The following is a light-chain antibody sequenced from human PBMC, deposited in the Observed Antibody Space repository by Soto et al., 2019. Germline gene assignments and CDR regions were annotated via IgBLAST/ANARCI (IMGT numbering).Light chain of an antibody. Sequence: DIVMTQSPDSLAVSLGERATINCKSSQNTENYLAWYKQKAGQPPKLLIDWASTRASGVPDRFSGSGSGTDFTLTIIILQAEDVAVYYCQHYYNSWTFGQGAQLEIK. CDR2: WAS. J-gene: IGKJ1*01. CDR3: QHYYNSWT. CDR1: QNTENY. V-gene: IGKV4-1*01.